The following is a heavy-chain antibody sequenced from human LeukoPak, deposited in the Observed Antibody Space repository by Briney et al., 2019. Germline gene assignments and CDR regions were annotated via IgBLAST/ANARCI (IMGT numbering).Heavy chain of an antibody. D-gene: IGHD3-22*01. Sequence: SETLSLTCAVYGGSFSGYYWSWLRRPPGKGLEWIGEINHSGSTNYNPSLKSRVTISVDTSKNQFSLKLSSVTAADTAVYYCAARRTYYYDSSGYKSGLDYWGQGTLVTVSS. CDR3: AARRTYYYDSSGYKSGLDY. CDR1: GGSFSGYY. V-gene: IGHV4-34*01. CDR2: INHSGST. J-gene: IGHJ4*02.